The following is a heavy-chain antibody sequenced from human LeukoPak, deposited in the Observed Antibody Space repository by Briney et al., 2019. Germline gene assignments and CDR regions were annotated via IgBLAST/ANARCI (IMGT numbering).Heavy chain of an antibody. J-gene: IGHJ4*02. CDR2: INQNGGEK. CDR1: GFTFSNFA. CDR3: ARYRHLGY. V-gene: IGHV3-7*01. Sequence: GGSLRLSCAASGFTFSNFAMSWARQAPGKGLEWVANINQNGGEKYYVDSVKGRFTISRDNGKNSLYLQMNSLRAEDTAVYYCARYRHLGYWGQGTLVTVSS.